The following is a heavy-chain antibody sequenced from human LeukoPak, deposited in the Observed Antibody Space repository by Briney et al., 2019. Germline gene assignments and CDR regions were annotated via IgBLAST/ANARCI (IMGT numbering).Heavy chain of an antibody. D-gene: IGHD5-24*01. CDR1: GFTFSSYS. V-gene: IGHV3-48*01. CDR3: ARVSSGGYGYIFDAFDI. CDR2: ISSSSSTI. Sequence: GGSLRLSCAASGFTFSSYSRNWVRQAPGKVLEWVSYISSSSSTIYYADSVKGRFTISRDNAKNSLYLQMNSLRAEDTAVYYCARVSSGGYGYIFDAFDIWGQGTMVTVSS. J-gene: IGHJ3*02.